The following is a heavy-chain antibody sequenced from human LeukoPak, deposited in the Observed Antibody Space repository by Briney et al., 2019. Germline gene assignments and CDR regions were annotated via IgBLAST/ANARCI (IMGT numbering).Heavy chain of an antibody. Sequence: ASETLSLTCAVYGGSFSGYYWSWIRQPPGKGLEWIGEINHSGSTNYNPSLKSRVTILVDTSKNQFSLKLSSVTAADTAVYYCARGGGYYSNYFDYWGQGTLVTVSS. CDR3: ARGGGYYSNYFDY. CDR1: GGSFSGYY. J-gene: IGHJ4*02. D-gene: IGHD3-22*01. V-gene: IGHV4-34*01. CDR2: INHSGST.